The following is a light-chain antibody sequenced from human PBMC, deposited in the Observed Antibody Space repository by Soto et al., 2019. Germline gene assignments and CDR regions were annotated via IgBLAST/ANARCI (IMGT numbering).Light chain of an antibody. CDR1: QSITSSY. Sequence: EIVLTQSPGTLSLSPGERATLSCRASQSITSSYLAWYQQKPGQAPRLLIYGASRRATDIPDRFSGSGSGTDFTLTIGRLEPEDFAVYYCQLYDSSSYTFGQGTKVDIK. CDR3: QLYDSSSYT. J-gene: IGKJ2*01. V-gene: IGKV3-20*01. CDR2: GAS.